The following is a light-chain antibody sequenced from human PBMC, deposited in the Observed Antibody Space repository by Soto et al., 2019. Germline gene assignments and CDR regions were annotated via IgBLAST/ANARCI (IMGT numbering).Light chain of an antibody. CDR2: DAS. J-gene: IGKJ3*01. V-gene: IGKV3-11*01. CDR1: QSVSSY. Sequence: EIVLTQSPATLSLSPGERATLSCRVSQSVSSYLAWYQQKPGQAPRLLIYDASNRATGIPARFSGSGSGTDFTLTISSLEPEDFAVYYCQQRSNWPPVFTFGPGTQVDIK. CDR3: QQRSNWPPVFT.